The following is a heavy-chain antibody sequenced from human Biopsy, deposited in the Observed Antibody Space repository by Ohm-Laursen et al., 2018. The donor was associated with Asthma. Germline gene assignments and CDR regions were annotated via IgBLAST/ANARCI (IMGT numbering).Heavy chain of an antibody. D-gene: IGHD2-21*01. V-gene: IGHV4-59*01. CDR3: ARGIARETGLFDHFDY. J-gene: IGHJ4*02. Sequence: GTLSLTCTVSPGSISDYYWNWIRQFPGKGLEWIGYVYSTGSTRYDPSLKSRVTISVDTSKNQFSLKLRSVTAADAAVYYCARGIARETGLFDHFDYWGQGTPVTVS. CDR1: PGSISDYY. CDR2: VYSTGST.